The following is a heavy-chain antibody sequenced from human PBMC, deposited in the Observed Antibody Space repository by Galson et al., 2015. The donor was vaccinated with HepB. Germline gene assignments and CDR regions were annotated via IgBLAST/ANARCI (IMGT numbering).Heavy chain of an antibody. D-gene: IGHD2-2*01. Sequence: SLRLSCAVSGFTFSSHGIHWVRQAPGKGLEWVAAISYDGTNKYYADSMKGRFTISRDNSKTTLSLEMNSLRAEDTAMYYCAKGGRYCTSTDCRNWFDPWGRGTLVTVSS. CDR3: AKGGRYCTSTDCRNWFDP. J-gene: IGHJ5*02. V-gene: IGHV3-30*18. CDR1: GFTFSSHG. CDR2: ISYDGTNK.